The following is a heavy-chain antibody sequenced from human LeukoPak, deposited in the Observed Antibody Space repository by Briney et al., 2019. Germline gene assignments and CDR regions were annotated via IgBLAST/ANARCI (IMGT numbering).Heavy chain of an antibody. CDR1: GFTFSRYS. CDR2: ISSSSTYI. J-gene: IGHJ4*02. D-gene: IGHD3-22*01. Sequence: PGGSLRLSCVASGFTFSRYSMNWVRQAPGKGLEWVTSISSSSTYIYYVDSVKDRFTISRDNAKNSLFLQMSSLRVEDTAVYYCARVAYDSSGYYGGWGQGTLVTVSS. CDR3: ARVAYDSSGYYGG. V-gene: IGHV3-21*01.